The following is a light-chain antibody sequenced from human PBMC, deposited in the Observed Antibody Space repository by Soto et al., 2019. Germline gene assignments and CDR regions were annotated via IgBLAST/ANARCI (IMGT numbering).Light chain of an antibody. Sequence: QSVLTQPPSASGTPGQRVTIPCSGSSSNIGSNTVNWYQQLPGTAPKLLIYSNNQRPSGVPDRFSGSKSGTSASLAISGLQSEDEADYYCAAWDDSLNGSYVFGTGTKATVL. CDR3: AAWDDSLNGSYV. J-gene: IGLJ1*01. CDR1: SSNIGSNT. CDR2: SNN. V-gene: IGLV1-44*01.